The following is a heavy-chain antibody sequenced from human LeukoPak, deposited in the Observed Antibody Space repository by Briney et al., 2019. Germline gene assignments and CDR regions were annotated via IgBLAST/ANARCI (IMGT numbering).Heavy chain of an antibody. Sequence: GASVKVSCKASGYTFTSYGISWVRQAPGQGLEWMGRISAYNGNTNFAQKLQGRVTMTTDTSTSTAYMELRSLRSDDTAVYYCARAAPYCTNGVCYVDYWGQGTLVTVSS. D-gene: IGHD2-8*01. CDR1: GYTFTSYG. CDR2: ISAYNGNT. V-gene: IGHV1-18*01. J-gene: IGHJ4*02. CDR3: ARAAPYCTNGVCYVDY.